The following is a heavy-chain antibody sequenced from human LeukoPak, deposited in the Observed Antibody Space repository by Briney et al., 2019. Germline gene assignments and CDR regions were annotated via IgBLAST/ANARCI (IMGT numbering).Heavy chain of an antibody. CDR3: TLTTFGVVYYFDY. CDR1: GFTFSSYA. J-gene: IGHJ4*02. CDR2: ISYDGINQ. V-gene: IGHV3-30*04. Sequence: GGSLRLSCATSGFTFSSYAMHWVREAPGKGLEWVALISYDGINQYYADSVKGRFIISRNNSKNTLYLQLNSLRLEDTAVYYCTLTTFGVVYYFDYWGQGTLVTVSS. D-gene: IGHD1/OR15-1a*01.